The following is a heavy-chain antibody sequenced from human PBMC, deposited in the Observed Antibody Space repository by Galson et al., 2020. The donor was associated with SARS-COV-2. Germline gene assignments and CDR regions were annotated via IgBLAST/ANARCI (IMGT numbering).Heavy chain of an antibody. J-gene: IGHJ4*02. CDR2: FDPEDGET. CDR3: ATVKFTYYGSGIFDY. CDR1: GYTLTELS. D-gene: IGHD3-10*01. V-gene: IGHV1-24*01. Sequence: ASVKVSCKVSGYTLTELSMHWVRQAPGKGLEWMGGFDPEDGETIYAQKFQGRVTMTEDTSTDTAYMELSSLRSEDTAVYYCATVKFTYYGSGIFDYWGQGTLFTVSS.